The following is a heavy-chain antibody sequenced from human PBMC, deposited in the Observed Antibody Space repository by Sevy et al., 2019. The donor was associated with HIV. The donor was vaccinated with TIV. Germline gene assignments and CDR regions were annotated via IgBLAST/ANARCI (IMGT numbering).Heavy chain of an antibody. D-gene: IGHD4-4*01. J-gene: IGHJ5*02. V-gene: IGHV1-18*01. CDR3: ARLTYSTDGNWFDP. Sequence: ASVKVSCKASGYTFTSYGISWVRQAPGQGLEWMGWISAYNGNTNYAQTLQGRVTMTTDTSTSTAYMELRSLRSDDTAVYYCARLTYSTDGNWFDPWGQGTLVTVSS. CDR2: ISAYNGNT. CDR1: GYTFTSYG.